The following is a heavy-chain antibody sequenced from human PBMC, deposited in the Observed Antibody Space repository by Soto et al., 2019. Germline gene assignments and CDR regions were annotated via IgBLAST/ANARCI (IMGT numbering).Heavy chain of an antibody. CDR3: TKNALQGAVAGPNCFAP. Sequence: EVQLLESGGGLVEPGGSLRLSCAASGFTFSNYAMNWVRQAPGKGLEWVSAISGRGGSTYYEDSVKGRFTISRDNSKNTLYVQMNSLRAEDTAVYYCTKNALQGAVAGPNCFAPWGQGTLVTVSS. D-gene: IGHD6-19*01. CDR1: GFTFSNYA. CDR2: ISGRGGST. V-gene: IGHV3-23*01. J-gene: IGHJ5*02.